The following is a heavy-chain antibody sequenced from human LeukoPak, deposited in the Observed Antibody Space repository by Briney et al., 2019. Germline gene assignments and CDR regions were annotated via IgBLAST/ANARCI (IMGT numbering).Heavy chain of an antibody. CDR1: GYSFSNYW. D-gene: IGHD3-22*01. CDR3: ARRDYYDSSDDY. V-gene: IGHV5-51*01. J-gene: IGHJ4*02. Sequence: GESLKISCKGSGYSFSNYWIGWVRQMPGKGLEWMGIIYPGDSDTKYSPSFQGRVTISADKSISTAYLQWSSLKASDTAMYYCARRDYYDSSDDYWSQGTLVTVSS. CDR2: IYPGDSDT.